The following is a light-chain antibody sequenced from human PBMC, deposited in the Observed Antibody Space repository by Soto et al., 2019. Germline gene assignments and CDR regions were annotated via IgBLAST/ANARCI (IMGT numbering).Light chain of an antibody. J-gene: IGLJ2*01. CDR1: SCDVGGYSY. CDR3: SSFSSIAREV. V-gene: IGLV2-14*01. Sequence: QSALTQPADVSGSPGPSITLSCTGTSCDVGGYSYVSWYRQHPGKTPKQMIYEVSNRPSGVSHRFSGSKSGNTASLTISGRQTEDEADYYCSSFSSIAREVFGGGTKL. CDR2: EVS.